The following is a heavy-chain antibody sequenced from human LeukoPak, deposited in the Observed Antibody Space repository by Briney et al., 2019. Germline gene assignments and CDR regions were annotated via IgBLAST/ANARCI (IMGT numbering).Heavy chain of an antibody. V-gene: IGHV3-13*01. CDR2: IGTAGDT. D-gene: IGHD3-10*01. CDR1: GFTFSSYD. CDR3: ARVYGSGSYFYYYYYVMDV. J-gene: IGHJ6*02. Sequence: PGGSLRLSCAASGFTFSSYDMHWVRQATGKGLEWVSAIGTAGDTYYPGSVKGRSTISRENAKNSLYLQMNSLRAGDTAVYYCARVYGSGSYFYYYYYVMDVWGQGTTVTVSS.